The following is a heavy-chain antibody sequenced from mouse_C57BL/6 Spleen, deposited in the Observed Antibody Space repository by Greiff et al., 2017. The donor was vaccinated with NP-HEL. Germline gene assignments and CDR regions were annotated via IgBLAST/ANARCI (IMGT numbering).Heavy chain of an antibody. CDR1: GFTFSSYA. CDR3: TRAYYCGCNYGFAY. D-gene: IGHD1-1*01. CDR2: ISSGGDYT. V-gene: IGHV5-9-1*02. Sequence: EVKLVESGEGLVKPGGSLKLSCAASGFTFSSYAMPWVRQTPEQRLEWVAYISSGGDYTYYADNVKGRFTFSRDNATNTLYLQMSSLMSEDTAVDYCTRAYYCGCNYGFAYWGQGTLVTVSA. J-gene: IGHJ3*01.